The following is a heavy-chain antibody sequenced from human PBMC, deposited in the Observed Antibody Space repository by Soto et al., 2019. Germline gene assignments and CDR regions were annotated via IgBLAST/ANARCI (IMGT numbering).Heavy chain of an antibody. Sequence: QVQLVQSGAEVKKPGSSVKVSCKASGGTFSSYAISWVRQAPGQGLEWMGGIIPIFGTANYAQKFQGRVTITADEPTSTAYRELGSLRSEDTAVYYCARESGITGTKGGAFDIWGQGTMFTVSS. J-gene: IGHJ3*02. V-gene: IGHV1-69*01. CDR1: GGTFSSYA. CDR3: ARESGITGTKGGAFDI. CDR2: IIPIFGTA. D-gene: IGHD1-7*01.